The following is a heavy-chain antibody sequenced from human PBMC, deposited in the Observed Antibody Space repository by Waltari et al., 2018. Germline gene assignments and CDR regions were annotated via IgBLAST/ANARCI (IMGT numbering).Heavy chain of an antibody. Sequence: EVQVVQSGAEVKKPGATVKISCKASGYTFTDFYIHWLQLAPGKGREGMGRVKTEDGEKMYGMNFRDRITMTADTSTNTAYMELSSLRSADTAVYYCVVGGYCSPSICPWDYWGQGTLVTVSS. J-gene: IGHJ4*02. V-gene: IGHV1-69-2*01. D-gene: IGHD2-15*01. CDR1: GYTFTDFY. CDR3: VVGGYCSPSICPWDY. CDR2: VKTEDGEK.